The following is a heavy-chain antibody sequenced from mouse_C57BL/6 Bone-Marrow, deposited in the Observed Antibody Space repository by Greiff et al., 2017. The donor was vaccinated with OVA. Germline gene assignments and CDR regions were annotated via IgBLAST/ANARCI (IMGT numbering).Heavy chain of an antibody. J-gene: IGHJ4*01. Sequence: EVKLMESGGGLVKPGGSLKLSCAASGFTFSSYAMSWVRQTPEKRLEWVATISDGGSYTYYPDNVKGRFTISRDNAKNNLYLQMSHLKSEDTAMYYCARGDGYSYYYAMDYWGQGTSVTVSS. CDR2: ISDGGSYT. V-gene: IGHV5-4*03. CDR3: ARGDGYSYYYAMDY. D-gene: IGHD2-3*01. CDR1: GFTFSSYA.